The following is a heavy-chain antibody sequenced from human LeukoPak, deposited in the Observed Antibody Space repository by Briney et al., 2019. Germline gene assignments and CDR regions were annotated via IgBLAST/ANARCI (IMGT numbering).Heavy chain of an antibody. CDR3: ARGTYDFDY. CDR1: GFPLSSYA. V-gene: IGHV3-21*01. D-gene: IGHD4-17*01. CDR2: ITSSSSYI. Sequence: GGSLRLSCAAFGFPLSSYAMSWVRQAPGKGLEWVSSITSSSSYIYYADSVKGRFTISRDNAKNSLYLQMNSLRAEDTAVYYCARGTYDFDYWGQGTLVTVSS. J-gene: IGHJ4*02.